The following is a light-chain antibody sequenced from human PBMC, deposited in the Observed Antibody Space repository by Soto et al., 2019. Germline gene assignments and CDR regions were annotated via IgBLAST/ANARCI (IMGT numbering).Light chain of an antibody. J-gene: IGKJ1*01. CDR1: QSVSSNY. Sequence: EIVLTQSPGTLSLSPGERATLSCRASQSVSSNYLAWYQQKPGQAPRLLIYGASSRSTGFPDRFSGSGYGTDFTLNISRLEPEDFAVYYCQQYGSSPRTFGQGTKEEI. CDR3: QQYGSSPRT. CDR2: GAS. V-gene: IGKV3-20*01.